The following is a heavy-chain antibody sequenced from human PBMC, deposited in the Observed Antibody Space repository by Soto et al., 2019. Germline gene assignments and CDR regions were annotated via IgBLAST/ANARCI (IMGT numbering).Heavy chain of an antibody. CDR1: GGTFSSYA. Sequence: ASVKVSCKASGGTFSSYAISWVRQAPGQGLEWMGGIIPIFGTANYAQKFQGRVTITADESTSTAYMELSSLRSEDTAVYYCARVPPPAASPDYYYYGMDVWGQGTTVTV. CDR3: ARVPPPAASPDYYYYGMDV. V-gene: IGHV1-69*13. CDR2: IIPIFGTA. J-gene: IGHJ6*02. D-gene: IGHD2-2*01.